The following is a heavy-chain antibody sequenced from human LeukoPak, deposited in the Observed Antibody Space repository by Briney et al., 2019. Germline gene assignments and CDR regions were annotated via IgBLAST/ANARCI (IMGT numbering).Heavy chain of an antibody. J-gene: IGHJ4*02. CDR2: IRSKANSYAT. CDR1: GFTFSGSA. Sequence: GGSLRLSCAASGFTFSGSAMHWVRQAPGKGLEWGGRIRSKANSYATAYAASVKGRFTISRDDSKNTAYLQMNSLKTEDTAVYYCTRHGDILTGYYFDYWGQGTLVTVPS. CDR3: TRHGDILTGYYFDY. D-gene: IGHD3-9*01. V-gene: IGHV3-73*01.